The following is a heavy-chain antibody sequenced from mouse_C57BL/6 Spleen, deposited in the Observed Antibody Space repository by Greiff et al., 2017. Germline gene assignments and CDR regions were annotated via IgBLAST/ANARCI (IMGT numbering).Heavy chain of an antibody. CDR3: ARPGVTTTVAY. J-gene: IGHJ3*01. CDR1: GFTFSDYG. CDR2: ISSGSSTI. V-gene: IGHV5-17*01. D-gene: IGHD2-2*01. Sequence: EVHLVESGGGLVKPGGSLKLSCAASGFTFSDYGMHWVRQAPEKGLEWVAYISSGSSTIYYADTVKGRFTISRDNAKNTLFLQMTSLRSEDTAMYYCARPGVTTTVAYWGQGTLVTVSA.